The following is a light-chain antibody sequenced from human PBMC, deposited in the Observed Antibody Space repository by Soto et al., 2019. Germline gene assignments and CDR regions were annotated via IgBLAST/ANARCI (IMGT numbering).Light chain of an antibody. Sequence: DLQMTQSPSSLSASVGDRVTITCQASQDINIYLNWYQQKPGKAPKLLIYDASNLETGVPSRFSGSGSGTEFTFTISSLQPEDIATYFCQQYLNLLTFGGGTKVEIK. CDR1: QDINIY. CDR3: QQYLNLLT. V-gene: IGKV1-33*01. CDR2: DAS. J-gene: IGKJ4*01.